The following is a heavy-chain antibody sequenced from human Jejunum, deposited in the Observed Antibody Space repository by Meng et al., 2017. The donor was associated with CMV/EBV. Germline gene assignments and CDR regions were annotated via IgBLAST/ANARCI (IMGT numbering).Heavy chain of an antibody. CDR1: GGSFSGYY. D-gene: IGHD4-17*01. CDR2: INHSGNT. J-gene: IGHJ5*02. V-gene: IGHV4-34*01. Sequence: LTCAVYGGSFSGYYWSWIRQPPGKGLEWIGEINHSGNTKYNPSLKSRVTISVDTSKNQFSLNLSSVTAADTAVYYCAKDYGDSGWFDPWGQGTLVTVSS. CDR3: AKDYGDSGWFDP.